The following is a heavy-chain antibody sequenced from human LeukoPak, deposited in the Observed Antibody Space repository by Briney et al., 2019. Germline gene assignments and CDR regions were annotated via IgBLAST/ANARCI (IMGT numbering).Heavy chain of an antibody. D-gene: IGHD6-19*01. Sequence: SQTLSLTCAISGDSVSSNSAAWNWIRQSPSRGLEWLGRTYYRSKWYNDYAVSVKSRITINPDTSKNQFSLQLNSVTPEDTAVYYCARDQGIAVAGMYYYGTDVWGKGTTVTVSS. CDR3: ARDQGIAVAGMYYYGTDV. CDR1: GDSVSSNSAA. J-gene: IGHJ6*04. V-gene: IGHV6-1*01. CDR2: TYYRSKWYN.